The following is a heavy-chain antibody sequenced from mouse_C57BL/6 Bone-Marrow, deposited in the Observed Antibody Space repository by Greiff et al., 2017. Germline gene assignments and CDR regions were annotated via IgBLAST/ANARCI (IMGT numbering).Heavy chain of an antibody. V-gene: IGHV14-1*01. CDR2: IDPEDGDT. Sequence: VQLQQSGAELVRPGASVKLSCTASGFNIKDYYMHWVKQRPEQGLEWIGRIDPEDGDTEYAPKFQGKATMTADTSSNTAYLQLSSQTSEDTAVYYCTPGGCAMDNWGQGTSVPVSS. CDR1: GFNIKDYY. J-gene: IGHJ4*01. CDR3: TPGGCAMDN.